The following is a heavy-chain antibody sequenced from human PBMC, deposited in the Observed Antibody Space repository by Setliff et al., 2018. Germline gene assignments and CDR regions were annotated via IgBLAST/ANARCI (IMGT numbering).Heavy chain of an antibody. CDR2: ISPYNGDT. Sequence: ASVKVSCKASGYSFTSYGITWVRQAPGQGLEWMGWISPYNGDTRFQQKFQGRVTVTTDTPTSTGYLELRSLTSDETAVYYCARSPPNRGSGSGWYGDFWGQGTLVTVSS. D-gene: IGHD6-19*01. V-gene: IGHV1-18*04. CDR1: GYSFTSYG. CDR3: ARSPPNRGSGSGWYGDF. J-gene: IGHJ4*02.